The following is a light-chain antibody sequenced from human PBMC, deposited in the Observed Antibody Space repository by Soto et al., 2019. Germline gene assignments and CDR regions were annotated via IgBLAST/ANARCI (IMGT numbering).Light chain of an antibody. CDR1: QNVNSN. Sequence: EIVMTQSPTTVSVSPGERATLSCRASQNVNSNLAWYQQKPGQAPRLLISGACTRAPGIPARFTGSGSGTNFTLSFSGLQSEDFAVYYCHQYNDWPLYTFGQGTKLEIK. V-gene: IGKV3-15*01. CDR2: GAC. J-gene: IGKJ2*01. CDR3: HQYNDWPLYT.